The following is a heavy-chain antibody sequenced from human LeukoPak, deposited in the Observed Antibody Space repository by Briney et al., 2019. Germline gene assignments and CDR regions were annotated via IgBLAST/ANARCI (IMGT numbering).Heavy chain of an antibody. CDR3: ARLSGDGYNSYY. Sequence: GASVKVSCKTSAGTFSSYAISWARPAPGQGLEWMGGIIPIFGKANYAQKFQGRVTITADESTSTAYMELSSLRSEDTAVYYCARLSGDGYNSYYWGQGTLVTVSS. V-gene: IGHV1-69*13. CDR2: IIPIFGKA. CDR1: AGTFSSYA. D-gene: IGHD5-24*01. J-gene: IGHJ4*02.